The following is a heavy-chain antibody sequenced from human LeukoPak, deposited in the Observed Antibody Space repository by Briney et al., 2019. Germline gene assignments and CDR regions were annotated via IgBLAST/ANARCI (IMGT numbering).Heavy chain of an antibody. CDR2: IWYDGSNK. Sequence: GGSLRLSCAASGFTFSSYGMHWVRQAPGKGLEWVAVIWYDGSNKYYADSVKGRLTISRDNSKNTLYLQMNSLRAEDTAVYYCARVSFSIAGWYYGMDVWGQGTTVTVSS. V-gene: IGHV3-33*01. D-gene: IGHD6-6*01. CDR1: GFTFSSYG. J-gene: IGHJ6*02. CDR3: ARVSFSIAGWYYGMDV.